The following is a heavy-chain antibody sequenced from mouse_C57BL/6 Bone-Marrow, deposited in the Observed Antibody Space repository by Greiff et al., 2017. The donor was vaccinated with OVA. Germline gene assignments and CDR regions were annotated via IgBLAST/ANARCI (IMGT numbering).Heavy chain of an antibody. Sequence: EVKLVESGGGLVQPGGSLSLSCAASGFTFTDYYMSWVRQPPGKALEWLGFIRNKANGYTTEYSASVKGRFTISRDNSKSILYLQMNALRAEDSATYYCARCGITTVVVDYWGQGTTLTVSS. CDR2: IRNKANGYTT. CDR3: ARCGITTVVVDY. CDR1: GFTFTDYY. V-gene: IGHV7-3*01. J-gene: IGHJ2*01. D-gene: IGHD1-1*01.